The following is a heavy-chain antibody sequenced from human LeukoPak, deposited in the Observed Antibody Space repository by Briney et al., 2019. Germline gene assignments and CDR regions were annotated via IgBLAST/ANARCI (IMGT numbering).Heavy chain of an antibody. CDR2: IYSGGST. CDR1: GFTVSSNY. Sequence: GGSLRLSSAASGFTVSSNYMSWVRQAPGKGLEWVSVIYSGGSTYYADSVKGRFTISRGNSKNTLYLQMNSLRAEDTAVYYCARVGEYSSGWYGGVDYWGQGTLVTVSS. V-gene: IGHV3-53*01. CDR3: ARVGEYSSGWYGGVDY. J-gene: IGHJ4*02. D-gene: IGHD6-19*01.